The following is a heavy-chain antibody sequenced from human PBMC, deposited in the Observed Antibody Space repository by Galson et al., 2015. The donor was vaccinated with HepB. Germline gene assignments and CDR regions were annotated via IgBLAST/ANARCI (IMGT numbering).Heavy chain of an antibody. J-gene: IGHJ3*02. Sequence: QSGAEVKKPGESLRISCKGFGYDFPSYWISWLRQVPGRGLEWMGRIDPRDSYIIYSPSFQGHVTISVDKSINTAYVQWSSLMASDTAMYFWARHPSQAFDIWGQGTMVTVSS. V-gene: IGHV5-10-1*01. CDR2: IDPRDSYI. CDR3: ARHPSQAFDI. CDR1: GYDFPSYW.